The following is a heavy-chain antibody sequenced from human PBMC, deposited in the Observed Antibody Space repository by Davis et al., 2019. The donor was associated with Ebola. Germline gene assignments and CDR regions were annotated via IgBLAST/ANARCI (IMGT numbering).Heavy chain of an antibody. Sequence: GESLKISCAASGFTFSSYGMHWVRQAPGKGLEWVAVISYDGSNKYYADSVKGRFTISRDNAKNSLYLQMTSLRDEDTAVYYCARAGWGSGGPLWGQGTLVTVSS. V-gene: IGHV3-30*03. J-gene: IGHJ4*02. CDR3: ARAGWGSGGPL. CDR2: ISYDGSNK. CDR1: GFTFSSYG. D-gene: IGHD2-15*01.